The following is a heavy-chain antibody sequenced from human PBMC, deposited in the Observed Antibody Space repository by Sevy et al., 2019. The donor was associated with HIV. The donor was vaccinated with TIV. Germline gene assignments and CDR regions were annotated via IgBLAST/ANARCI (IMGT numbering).Heavy chain of an antibody. D-gene: IGHD4-4*01. V-gene: IGHV4-59*01. Sequence: TLSLTCTVSGGSISSYYWSWIRQPPGKGLEWIGYIYYSGSTNYNPSLKSRVTISVDTSKNQFSLKLSSVTAADTAVYYCARGAVTTDSCDYWGQGTLVTVSS. CDR2: IYYSGST. J-gene: IGHJ4*02. CDR1: GGSISSYY. CDR3: ARGAVTTDSCDY.